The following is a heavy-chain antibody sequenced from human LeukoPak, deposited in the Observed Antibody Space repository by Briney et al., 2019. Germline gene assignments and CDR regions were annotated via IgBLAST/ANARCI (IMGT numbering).Heavy chain of an antibody. CDR1: GGSISSGDYY. J-gene: IGHJ4*02. D-gene: IGHD2-15*01. Sequence: SETLSLTCTVSGGSISSGDYYWSWIRQPPGKGLEWIGYIYYSGSTYYNPSLKSRVTISVDTSKNQFSLKLSSVTAADTAVYYCARDVGYCSGGNCYQLDYWGQGTLVTVSS. V-gene: IGHV4-30-4*01. CDR2: IYYSGST. CDR3: ARDVGYCSGGNCYQLDY.